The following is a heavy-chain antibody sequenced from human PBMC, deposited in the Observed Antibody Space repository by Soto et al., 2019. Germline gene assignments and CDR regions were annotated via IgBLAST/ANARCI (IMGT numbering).Heavy chain of an antibody. CDR3: ARGITIFGVVPG. Sequence: ASVKVSCKASGYTFTSYDINWVRQATGQGLEWMGWMNPNSGNTGYALKFQGRVTMTRNTSISTAYMELSSLRSEDTAVYYCARGITIFGVVPGWGQGTLVTVSS. CDR2: MNPNSGNT. J-gene: IGHJ4*02. CDR1: GYTFTSYD. D-gene: IGHD3-3*01. V-gene: IGHV1-8*01.